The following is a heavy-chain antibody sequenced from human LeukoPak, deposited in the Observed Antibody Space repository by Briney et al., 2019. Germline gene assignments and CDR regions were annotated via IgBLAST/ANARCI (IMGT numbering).Heavy chain of an antibody. V-gene: IGHV1-2*02. J-gene: IGHJ4*02. D-gene: IGHD1-26*01. CDR3: ARGAGELLRDFDY. CDR2: INPNSGGT. Sequence: ASVKVSCKASGYTFTGYYMHWVRQAPGQGLEWMGWINPNSGGTNYAQKFQGRVTMTRDTSISTAYMELSSLRSDDTAVYYCARGAGELLRDFDYWGQGTLVTVSS. CDR1: GYTFTGYY.